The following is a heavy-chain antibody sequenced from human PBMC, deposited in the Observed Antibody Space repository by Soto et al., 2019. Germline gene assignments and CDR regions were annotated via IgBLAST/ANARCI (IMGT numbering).Heavy chain of an antibody. CDR2: IYHSGHT. V-gene: IGHV4-59*08. CDR3: ARQVRDWFDT. J-gene: IGHJ5*02. Sequence: QVQLQESGPGLVKPSETLSLTCTVSGGSISSDYWSWIRQSPGKGLEWIGHIYHSGHTNYNPSLTSRVPISVDTSKNQFSLKLSSVTAADTAVYYCARQVRDWFDTWGQGTLVTVSS. CDR1: GGSISSDY.